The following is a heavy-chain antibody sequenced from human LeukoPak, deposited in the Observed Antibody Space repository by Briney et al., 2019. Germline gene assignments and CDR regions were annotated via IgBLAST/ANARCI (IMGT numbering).Heavy chain of an antibody. V-gene: IGHV4-31*03. CDR2: IHYSGST. D-gene: IGHD2-15*01. Sequence: SETLSLTCTVSGGSISSGGYFWSWIRQHPGKDLEWIGYIHYSGSTLYNPSLKSRLIVSVDTSKNQLSLKLSSVTAADTAVYYCARAGYCSGGSCYSGWFDPWGQGTLVTVSS. J-gene: IGHJ5*02. CDR3: ARAGYCSGGSCYSGWFDP. CDR1: GGSISSGGYF.